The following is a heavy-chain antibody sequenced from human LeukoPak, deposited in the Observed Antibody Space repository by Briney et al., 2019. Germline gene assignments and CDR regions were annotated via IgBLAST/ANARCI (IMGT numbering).Heavy chain of an antibody. CDR3: ARASIAAAGIDY. CDR1: GGSISSYY. CDR2: IYYRGST. V-gene: IGHV4-59*01. J-gene: IGHJ4*02. D-gene: IGHD6-13*01. Sequence: PWETLSLTCTVSGGSISSYYWSWIRQPTGKGLEWIGYIYYRGSTNYNPSLKSRVTISVDTSKNQFSLKLSSVTAADTAVYYCARASIAAAGIDYWGQGTLVTVSS.